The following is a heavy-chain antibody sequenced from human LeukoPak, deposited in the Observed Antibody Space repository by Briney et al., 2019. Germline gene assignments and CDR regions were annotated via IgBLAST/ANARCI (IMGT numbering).Heavy chain of an antibody. D-gene: IGHD6-19*01. CDR3: ARHIRYPQYSSGWVFDY. J-gene: IGHJ4*02. Sequence: SETLSLTCTVSGGSISSNSYYWGWIRQPPGKGLEWIGSIYYSGSTYYNTSLKSRVTISVDTSKNQFSLKLSSVTAADTAVYYCARHIRYPQYSSGWVFDYWGQGTLVTVSS. CDR1: GGSISSNSYY. CDR2: IYYSGST. V-gene: IGHV4-39*01.